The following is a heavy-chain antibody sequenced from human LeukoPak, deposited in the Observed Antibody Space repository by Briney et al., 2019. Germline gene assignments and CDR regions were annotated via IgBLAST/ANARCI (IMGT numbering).Heavy chain of an antibody. Sequence: PSETLSLTCTVSGGSISSYYWSWIRQPPGKGLEWIGYIYYSGSTNYNPSLKSRVTISVDTSKNQFSLKLSSVTAADTAVYYCARDWSYDFWSGYYPSENYNWFDPWGQGTLVTVSS. CDR3: ARDWSYDFWSGYYPSENYNWFDP. CDR1: GGSISSYY. V-gene: IGHV4-59*01. D-gene: IGHD3-3*01. CDR2: IYYSGST. J-gene: IGHJ5*02.